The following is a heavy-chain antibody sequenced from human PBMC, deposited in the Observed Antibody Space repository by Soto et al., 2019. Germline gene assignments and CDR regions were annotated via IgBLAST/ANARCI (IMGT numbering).Heavy chain of an antibody. J-gene: IGHJ3*02. V-gene: IGHV3-30-3*01. CDR3: ARDPGAGRLYYDFWSGYRVGAFDI. CDR1: GFTFSSYA. Sequence: QVQLVESGGGVVQPGRSLRLSCAASGFTFSSYAMHWVRQAPGKGLEWVAVISYDGSNKYYADSVKGRFTISRDNSKIPRYLQMNSLRAEDTAVYYCARDPGAGRLYYDFWSGYRVGAFDIWGQGTMVTVSS. CDR2: ISYDGSNK. D-gene: IGHD3-3*01.